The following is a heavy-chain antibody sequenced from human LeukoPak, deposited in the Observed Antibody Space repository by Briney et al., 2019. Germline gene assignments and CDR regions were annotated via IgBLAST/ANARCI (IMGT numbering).Heavy chain of an antibody. D-gene: IGHD3-10*01. CDR1: GGSVSSGSYY. CDR2: IYYSGST. J-gene: IGHJ6*02. Sequence: SETLSLTCTVSGGSVSSGSYYWSWLRQPPGKGLEWIGYIYYSGSTNYNPSLKSRVTISVDTSKNQFSLKLSSVTAADTAVYYCARVDRFGDLNYYYYGMDVWGQGTTVTVSS. CDR3: ARVDRFGDLNYYYYGMDV. V-gene: IGHV4-61*01.